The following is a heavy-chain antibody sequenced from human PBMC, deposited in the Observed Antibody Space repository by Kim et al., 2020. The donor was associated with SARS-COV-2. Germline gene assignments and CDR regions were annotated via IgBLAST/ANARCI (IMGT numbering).Heavy chain of an antibody. CDR2: ISGGGDVT. V-gene: IGHV3-43*02. J-gene: IGHJ6*02. CDR3: VKDRHGSSRGYLYFYYAMDV. Sequence: GGSLRLSCAASGFTFDNYAMHWVRQCPGKGLEWVALISGGGDVTYYADSAEGRFTIARDNSRNSLYLQMTSLRSEDSAVYYCVKDRHGSSRGYLYFYYAMDVWGQGTTVTVSS. D-gene: IGHD3-16*02. CDR1: GFTFDNYA.